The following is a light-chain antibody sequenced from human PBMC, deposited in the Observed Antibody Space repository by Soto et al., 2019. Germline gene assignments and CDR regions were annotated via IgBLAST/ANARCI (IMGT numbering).Light chain of an antibody. CDR1: QAIRDH. CDR2: AAS. CDR3: LQHNTFPRT. Sequence: DIQMTHSPSSLSASVGDRVTITCRSSQAIRDHLGWYQQKPGKAPKRLIYAASSLQSGVPSRFSGSGSGTEFTLTISSLQADDSATYYCLQHNTFPRTLGQGTKVDIK. J-gene: IGKJ1*01. V-gene: IGKV1-17*01.